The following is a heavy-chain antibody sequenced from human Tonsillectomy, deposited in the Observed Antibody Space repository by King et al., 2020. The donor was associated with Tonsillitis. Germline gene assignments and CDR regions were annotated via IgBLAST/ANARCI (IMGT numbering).Heavy chain of an antibody. D-gene: IGHD2-15*01. J-gene: IGHJ4*02. CDR2: IYWDDDK. CDR3: AHSRSRSIDY. V-gene: IGHV2-5*02. CDR1: GFSLSTSGEG. Sequence: TLKESGPTLVKPTQTLTLTCTFSGFSLSTSGEGVGWIRQPPGKALEWLALIYWDDDKRYSPSLKNRLTITKDTSKNQVVLTMTNMDPVDTGTYYCAHSRSRSIDYWGQGTLVTVSS.